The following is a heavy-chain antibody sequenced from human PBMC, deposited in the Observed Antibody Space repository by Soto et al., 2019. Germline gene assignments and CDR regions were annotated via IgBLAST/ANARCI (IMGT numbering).Heavy chain of an antibody. D-gene: IGHD3-16*02. V-gene: IGHV1-46*01. J-gene: IGHJ4*02. CDR1: GYTFTSYY. Sequence: ASVKVSCKASGYTFTSYYMHWVRQAHRQGLEWIGIINPSGGSTSYAQKFQGRVTITRDTSTSTVYMELSSLRSEDTAVYYCAAVRLHLGELSPTGYWGQGTLVTVSS. CDR2: INPSGGST. CDR3: AAVRLHLGELSPTGY.